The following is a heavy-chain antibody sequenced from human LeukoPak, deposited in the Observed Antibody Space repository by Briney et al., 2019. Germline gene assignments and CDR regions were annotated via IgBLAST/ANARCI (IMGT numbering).Heavy chain of an antibody. CDR3: ARGRITLVRGPDVINCYFDY. J-gene: IGHJ4*02. V-gene: IGHV3-30*04. Sequence: GGSLRLSCAASGFTLSNYAMHWVRQAPGKGLEWVAVISYDGNIKFYADSVKGRFTISRDNSKNTLYLQMNSLRAEDTAVYYCARGRITLVRGPDVINCYFDYWGQGTLVTVSS. D-gene: IGHD3-10*01. CDR2: ISYDGNIK. CDR1: GFTLSNYA.